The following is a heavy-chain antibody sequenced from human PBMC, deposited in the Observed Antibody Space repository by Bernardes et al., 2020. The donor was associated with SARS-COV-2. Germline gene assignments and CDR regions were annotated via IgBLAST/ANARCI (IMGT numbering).Heavy chain of an antibody. Sequence: SAPLSLPCTVSGGSISSYYWSWIRQPPGQGLEWIGYIYYSGSTNYNPSLKSRDTISVDTSKNQFSLKLSSVTAADTAVDYCASWDYGGNGGALDYYYGIDVWCQGTTVTVSS. CDR3: ASWDYGGNGGALDYYYGIDV. V-gene: IGHV4-59*01. J-gene: IGHJ6*02. CDR1: GGSISSYY. D-gene: IGHD4-17*01. CDR2: IYYSGST.